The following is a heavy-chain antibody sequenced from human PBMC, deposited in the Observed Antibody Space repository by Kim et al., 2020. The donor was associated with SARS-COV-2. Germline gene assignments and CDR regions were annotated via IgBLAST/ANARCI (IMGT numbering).Heavy chain of an antibody. CDR3: ARGATSDY. Sequence: GGSLRLSCAASGFTFSSYAMHWVRQAPGKGLEWVAVISYDGSNKYYADSVKGRFTISRDNSKNTLYLQMNSLRAEDTAVYYCARGATSDYWGQGTLVTVSS. J-gene: IGHJ4*02. CDR1: GFTFSSYA. CDR2: ISYDGSNK. V-gene: IGHV3-30-3*01.